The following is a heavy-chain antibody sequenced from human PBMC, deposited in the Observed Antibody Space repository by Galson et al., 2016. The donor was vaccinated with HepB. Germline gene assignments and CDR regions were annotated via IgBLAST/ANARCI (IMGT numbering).Heavy chain of an antibody. CDR1: NFAFNIYN. J-gene: IGHJ6*02. Sequence: SLRLSCAASNFAFNIYNMNWVRQAPGKGLEWVLSISSSGNYIYYADSVKGRFTISRDNAKNSLYLQMSSLRAEDTGVYFCARDVESTVTTYYYYYYGMDVWGQGTTVTVSS. CDR3: ARDVESTVTTYYYYYYGMDV. V-gene: IGHV3-21*06. CDR2: ISSSGNYI. D-gene: IGHD4-11*01.